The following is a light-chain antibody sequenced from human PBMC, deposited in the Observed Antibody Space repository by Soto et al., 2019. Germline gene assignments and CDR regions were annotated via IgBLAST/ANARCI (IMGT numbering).Light chain of an antibody. CDR3: QQYGRT. Sequence: EILLTQAPGTLSLSPGEGATLSCRASQSISGSYLAWYQQKPGQAPRLLIHGASNRATDIPDRFIGSGSGTDFTLTISRLEPEDFAVYYCQQYGRTFGQGTKVDI. V-gene: IGKV3-20*01. J-gene: IGKJ1*01. CDR2: GAS. CDR1: QSISGSY.